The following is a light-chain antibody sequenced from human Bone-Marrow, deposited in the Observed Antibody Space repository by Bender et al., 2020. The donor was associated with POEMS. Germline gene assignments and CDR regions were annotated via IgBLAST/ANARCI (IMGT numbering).Light chain of an antibody. CDR2: DVS. CDR3: SSYISSSTHHWV. CDR1: SSDIGPYNF. J-gene: IGLJ3*02. V-gene: IGLV2-14*03. Sequence: QSALTQPASVSGSPGQSITISCTGASSDIGPYNFVSWYQQHPGKAPKLMIYDVSDRPSGVSDRFSASKSGNTASLTISGLQAEDEADYYCSSYISSSTHHWVFGGGTKLTVL.